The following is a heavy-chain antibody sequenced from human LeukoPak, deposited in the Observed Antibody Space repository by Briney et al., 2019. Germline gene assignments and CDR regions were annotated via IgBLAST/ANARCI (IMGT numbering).Heavy chain of an antibody. D-gene: IGHD3-10*01. CDR2: FDPEDGET. V-gene: IGHV1-24*01. Sequence: GGSLRLSCAASGFTFSNSAMSWVRQAPGKGLEWMGGFDPEDGETIYAQKFQGRVTMTEDTSTDTAYMELSSLRSEDTAVYYCATDRGFRATDDAFDIWGQGTMVTVSS. CDR3: ATDRGFRATDDAFDI. CDR1: GFTFSNSA. J-gene: IGHJ3*02.